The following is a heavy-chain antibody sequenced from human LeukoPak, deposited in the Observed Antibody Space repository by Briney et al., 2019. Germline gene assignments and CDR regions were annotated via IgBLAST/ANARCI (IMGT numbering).Heavy chain of an antibody. CDR2: ISSSSSYI. CDR3: ARGFKGNPDAFDI. D-gene: IGHD1-14*01. Sequence: GGSLRLSCAASGFTFSSYEMNWVRQAPGKGLEWVSSISSSSSYIYYADSVKGRFTISRDNAKNSLYLQMNSLRAEDTAVYYCARGFKGNPDAFDIWGQGTMVTVSS. CDR1: GFTFSSYE. J-gene: IGHJ3*02. V-gene: IGHV3-21*01.